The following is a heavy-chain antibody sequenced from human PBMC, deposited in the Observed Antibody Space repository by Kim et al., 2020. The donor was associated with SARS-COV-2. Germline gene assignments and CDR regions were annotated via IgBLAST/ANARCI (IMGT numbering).Heavy chain of an antibody. Sequence: ASVKVSCKASGYTFTSYGISWVRQAPGQGLEWMGWISAYNGNTNYAQKLQGRVTMTTDTSTSTAYMELRSLRSDDTAVYYCARDLPSTVTTLSSRSYYFDYWGQGTLVTVSS. V-gene: IGHV1-18*01. CDR1: GYTFTSYG. CDR2: ISAYNGNT. D-gene: IGHD4-17*01. J-gene: IGHJ4*02. CDR3: ARDLPSTVTTLSSRSYYFDY.